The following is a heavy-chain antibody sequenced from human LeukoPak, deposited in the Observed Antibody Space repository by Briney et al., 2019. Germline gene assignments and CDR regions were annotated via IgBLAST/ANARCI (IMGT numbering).Heavy chain of an antibody. J-gene: IGHJ4*02. CDR2: INHSGST. V-gene: IGHV4-34*01. Sequence: SETLSLTCAVYGGSFSGYYWSWIRQPPGKGLEWIGEINHSGSTNYNPSLKSRVTISVDTSKNQFSLKLSSGTAADTAVYYCERGLGSAGAFDYWGQGTLVTVSS. D-gene: IGHD3-10*01. CDR3: ERGLGSAGAFDY. CDR1: GGSFSGYY.